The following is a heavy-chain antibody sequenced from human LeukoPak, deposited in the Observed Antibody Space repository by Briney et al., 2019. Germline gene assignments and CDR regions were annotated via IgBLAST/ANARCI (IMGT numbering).Heavy chain of an antibody. V-gene: IGHV3-7*01. CDR1: GFTFNNHW. CDR3: ARDELWTVVEPALDY. D-gene: IGHD2-2*01. Sequence: GGSLRLSCAASGFTFNNHWMCWARQAPGKGLEWVANIKQDGSEKFYVDSVKGRFTISRDNAKNSLYLQMNSLRAEDTAVYYCARDELWTVVEPALDYWGQGTLVTVSS. CDR2: IKQDGSEK. J-gene: IGHJ4*02.